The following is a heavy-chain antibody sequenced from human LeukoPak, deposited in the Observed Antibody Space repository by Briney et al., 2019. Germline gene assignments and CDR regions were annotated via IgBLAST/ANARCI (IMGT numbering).Heavy chain of an antibody. CDR2: IIPIFGTA. CDR3: ASSTYYYGSGSYYYFDY. V-gene: IGHV1-69*13. CDR1: GYSFNSQG. Sequence: GASVKVSCKASGYSFNSQGMNWVRQAPGQGLEWMGGIIPIFGTANYAQKFQGRVTITADESTSTAYMELSSLRSEDTAVYYCASSTYYYGSGSYYYFDYWGQGTLVTVSS. D-gene: IGHD3-10*01. J-gene: IGHJ4*02.